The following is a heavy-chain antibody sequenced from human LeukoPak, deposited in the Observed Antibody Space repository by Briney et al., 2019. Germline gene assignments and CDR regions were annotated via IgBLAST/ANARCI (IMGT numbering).Heavy chain of an antibody. J-gene: IGHJ4*02. Sequence: GGSLRLSCAASGFTFSSYGMHWVRQAPGKGLEWVAFIRYDGSNKYYADSVKGRFTISRDNSKNTLYLQMNSPRAEDTAVYYCAKDLEHKWVAAAGPLGDYWGQGTLVTVSS. CDR2: IRYDGSNK. CDR3: AKDLEHKWVAAAGPLGDY. V-gene: IGHV3-30*02. CDR1: GFTFSSYG. D-gene: IGHD6-13*01.